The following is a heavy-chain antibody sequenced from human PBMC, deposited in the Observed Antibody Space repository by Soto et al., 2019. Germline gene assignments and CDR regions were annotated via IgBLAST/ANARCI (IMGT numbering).Heavy chain of an antibody. J-gene: IGHJ6*02. Sequence: GASVKVSCKASGYSFTAYGIHWVRQAPGQRLEWMGWINAAIGEIKFSQKFQGRVTISRDTSARTAYMELSGLRSEDTAVYYCARLDGGYFYNYDMDVWGQGTTVTVSS. V-gene: IGHV1-3*01. CDR2: INAAIGEI. CDR1: GYSFTAYG. D-gene: IGHD3-10*01. CDR3: ARLDGGYFYNYDMDV.